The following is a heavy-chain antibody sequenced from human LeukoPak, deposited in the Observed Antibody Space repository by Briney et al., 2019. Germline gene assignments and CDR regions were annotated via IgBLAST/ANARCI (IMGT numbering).Heavy chain of an antibody. Sequence: ASVKVSCKASGYTFTSHYMHWVRQAPGQGLEWMGVINANGGSTTYAQKFQGRATMTRDTSTSTVYMELTSPRSEDTAVYYCARDSSSSRSWWFDPWGQGTLVIVSS. D-gene: IGHD2-2*01. CDR3: ARDSSSSRSWWFDP. CDR1: GYTFTSHY. CDR2: INANGGST. J-gene: IGHJ5*02. V-gene: IGHV1-46*01.